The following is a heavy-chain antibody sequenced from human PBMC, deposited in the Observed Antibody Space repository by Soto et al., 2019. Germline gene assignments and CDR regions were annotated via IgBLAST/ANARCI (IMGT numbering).Heavy chain of an antibody. CDR3: ARDPNVKTTAILYYYYGMDV. CDR1: GYTFTSYG. CDR2: ISAYNGNT. J-gene: IGHJ6*02. V-gene: IGHV1-18*01. Sequence: ASMKVSCKASGYTFTSYGISWVRQAPGQGLEWMGWISAYNGNTNYAQKLQGRVTMTTDTSTSTAYMELRSLRSDDTAVYYCARDPNVKTTAILYYYYGMDVWGQGTTVTVSS. D-gene: IGHD4-17*01.